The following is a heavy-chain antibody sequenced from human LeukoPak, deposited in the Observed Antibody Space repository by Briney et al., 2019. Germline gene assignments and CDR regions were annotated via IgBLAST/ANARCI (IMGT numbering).Heavy chain of an antibody. CDR2: INHSGST. J-gene: IGHJ5*02. CDR3: ASMTTVTTCWFDP. Sequence: SETLSLSCAVYGGSFSGYYWRWIRQPPGKGLEWIGEINHSGSTNYNPSLKSRVTISVDTSKNQFSLKLSSVTAADTAVYYCASMTTVTTCWFDPWGQGTLVTVSS. V-gene: IGHV4-34*01. CDR1: GGSFSGYY. D-gene: IGHD4-17*01.